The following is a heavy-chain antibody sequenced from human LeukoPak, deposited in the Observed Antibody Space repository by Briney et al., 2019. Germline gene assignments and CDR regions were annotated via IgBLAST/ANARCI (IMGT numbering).Heavy chain of an antibody. Sequence: SVKVSCKASGGTFSSYAISWVRQAPGQGLEWMGRIIPIFGTANYAQKFQGRVTITTDESTSTAYMELSSLRTEDTAGEYRARKYFEGGARPGGVGTALGYWGQGTLVTVSS. CDR2: IIPIFGTA. CDR1: GGTFSSYA. CDR3: ARKYFEGGARPGGVGTALGY. V-gene: IGHV1-69*05. D-gene: IGHD2-8*02. J-gene: IGHJ4*02.